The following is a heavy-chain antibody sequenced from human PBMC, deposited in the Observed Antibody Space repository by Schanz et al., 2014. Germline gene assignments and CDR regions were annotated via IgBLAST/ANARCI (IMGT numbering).Heavy chain of an antibody. CDR1: GFTFSSYG. J-gene: IGHJ6*02. CDR2: VCYDGSKK. D-gene: IGHD1-26*01. V-gene: IGHV3-33*06. Sequence: QEQLVESGGGVVQPGRSLRLSCAASGFTFSSYGMHRVRQVPGKGLEWVAVVCYDGSKKYYADSVKGRFTTSRDNSKNTMYLQMNSLRAEDTAVYYCVKDLQRELLRDDHYYGMDVWGQGTTVTVSS. CDR3: VKDLQRELLRDDHYYGMDV.